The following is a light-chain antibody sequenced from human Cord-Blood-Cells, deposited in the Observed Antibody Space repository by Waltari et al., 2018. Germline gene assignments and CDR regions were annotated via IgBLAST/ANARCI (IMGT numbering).Light chain of an antibody. CDR2: GAS. J-gene: IGKJ1*01. CDR3: QQYGSSPQT. Sequence: EIVLTQSPGTLSLSPGERATLSCRASQSVSSSYLAWYQQKPGQAPRHLIYGASSRATGIPDGFSGSGSGTDFTLTISRLEPEDFAVYYCQQYGSSPQTFGQGTKVEI. CDR1: QSVSSSY. V-gene: IGKV3-20*01.